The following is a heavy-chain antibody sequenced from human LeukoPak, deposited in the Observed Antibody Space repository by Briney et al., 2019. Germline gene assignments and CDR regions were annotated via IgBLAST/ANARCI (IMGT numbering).Heavy chain of an antibody. Sequence: SETLSLTCAVYGGSFSGYYWSWIRQPPGKGLEWIGEINHSGSTNYNPSLKSRVTISVDTSKNQFSLKLSSVTAADTAVYYCARRGQYGSGSYYGYYLDYWGQGTLVTVSS. CDR1: GGSFSGYY. D-gene: IGHD3-10*01. CDR3: ARRGQYGSGSYYGYYLDY. CDR2: INHSGST. J-gene: IGHJ4*02. V-gene: IGHV4-34*01.